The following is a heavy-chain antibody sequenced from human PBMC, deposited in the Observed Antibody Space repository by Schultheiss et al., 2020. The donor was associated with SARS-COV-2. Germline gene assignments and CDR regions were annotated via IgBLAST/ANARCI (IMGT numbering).Heavy chain of an antibody. CDR1: GFTVSSNY. Sequence: GGSLRLSCAASGFTVSSNYMSWVRQASGKGLEWVGRIRSKANSYATAYAASVKGRFTISRDDSKNTAYLQMNSLKTEDTAVYYCTSTYSSSSGTFDYWGQGTLVTVSS. CDR2: IRSKANSYAT. J-gene: IGHJ4*02. D-gene: IGHD6-6*01. V-gene: IGHV3-73*01. CDR3: TSTYSSSSGTFDY.